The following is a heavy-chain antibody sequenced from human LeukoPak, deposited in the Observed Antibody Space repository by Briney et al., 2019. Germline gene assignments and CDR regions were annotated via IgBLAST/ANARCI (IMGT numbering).Heavy chain of an antibody. D-gene: IGHD2-2*02. Sequence: ASVKVSCEASGYTFTDYYIHWVRQAPGQGLEWMGWINPNTGGTNYAQNFQGRVTVTGDTSINTAYMELTRLRSADTAVYYCARVVVVPAAIPTRGWFDPWGQGTLVTVSS. V-gene: IGHV1-2*02. J-gene: IGHJ5*02. CDR2: INPNTGGT. CDR1: GYTFTDYY. CDR3: ARVVVVPAAIPTRGWFDP.